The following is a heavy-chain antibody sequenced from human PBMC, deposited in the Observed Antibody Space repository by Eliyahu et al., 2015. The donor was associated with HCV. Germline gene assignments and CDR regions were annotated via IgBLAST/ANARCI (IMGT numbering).Heavy chain of an antibody. J-gene: IGHJ4*02. Sequence: QAHLVESGGGLVKPGGSLRLSCAASGFSFSDYYMXWVRQAPGKGLGWVAYIHKSSATTYYADSVKGRFTISRDNAKNSMYLEMNSLRAEDTAVYYCVRDAGRSMASAFDSWGQGSLVTVSS. D-gene: IGHD5-24*01. CDR2: IHKSSATT. V-gene: IGHV3-11*01. CDR1: GFSFSDYY. CDR3: VRDAGRSMASAFDS.